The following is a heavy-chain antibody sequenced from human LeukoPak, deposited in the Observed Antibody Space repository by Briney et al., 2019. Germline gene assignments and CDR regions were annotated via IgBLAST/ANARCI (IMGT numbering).Heavy chain of an antibody. CDR1: GGSISSGGYS. Sequence: SETLSLTCAVSGGSISSGGYSWSWIRQPPGKGLEWIGYIYHSGSTYYNPSLKSRVTISVDRSKNQFSLKLSSVTAADTAVYYCARGRRLGPLDYWGQGTLVTVSS. J-gene: IGHJ4*02. CDR2: IYHSGST. V-gene: IGHV4-30-2*01. D-gene: IGHD3-16*01. CDR3: ARGRRLGPLDY.